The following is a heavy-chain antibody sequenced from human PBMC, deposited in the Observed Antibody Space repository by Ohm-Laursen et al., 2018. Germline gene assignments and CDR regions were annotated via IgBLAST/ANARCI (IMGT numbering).Heavy chain of an antibody. CDR1: GSRFSTYA. D-gene: IGHD2/OR15-2a*01. CDR3: AKIQASMGIHWYFDL. J-gene: IGHJ2*01. V-gene: IGHV3-23*01. CDR2: IGGSGHNT. Sequence: SLRLSCTASGSRFSTYAMSWVRQAPGEGLEYVSAIGGSGHNTYYADSVKGRFTFSRDNSKSTLYLQMNRLRAEDTAIYYCAKIQASMGIHWYFDLWGRGTLVTVSS.